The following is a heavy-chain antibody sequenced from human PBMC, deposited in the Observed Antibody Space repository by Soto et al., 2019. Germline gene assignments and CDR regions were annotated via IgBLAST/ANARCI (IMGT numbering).Heavy chain of an antibody. V-gene: IGHV4-34*01. J-gene: IGHJ4*02. CDR2: MYHSGST. Sequence: SETLSLTCAVDGGSFSGYYWGWIRQPPGKGLEWIGYMYHSGSTYYNPSLKSRVTISIDRSKNQFSLKLSSVTAADTAVYYCARVPDYWGQGILVTVSS. D-gene: IGHD2-2*01. CDR1: GGSFSGYY. CDR3: ARVPDY.